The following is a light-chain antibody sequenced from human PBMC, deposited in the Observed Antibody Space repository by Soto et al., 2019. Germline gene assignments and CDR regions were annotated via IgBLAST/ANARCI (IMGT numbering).Light chain of an antibody. J-gene: IGLJ2*01. CDR2: EVT. CDR1: SSDVGGYNY. Sequence: QSALTQPASVSGSPGQSITMSSTGTSSDVGGYNYVSWYQQHPGKAPRLMIYEVTNRPSGVSSRFSGSKSANTASLTISGLQAEDEADYYCNSYTSSSTRVVFGGGTKLTVL. V-gene: IGLV2-14*01. CDR3: NSYTSSSTRVV.